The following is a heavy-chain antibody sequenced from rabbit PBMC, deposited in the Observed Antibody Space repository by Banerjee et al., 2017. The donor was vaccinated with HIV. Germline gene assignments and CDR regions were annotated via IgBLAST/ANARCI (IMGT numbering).Heavy chain of an antibody. Sequence: QEQLVESGGGLVQPGGSLKLSCKASGFDFSSYGVSWVRQAPGKGLEWIGYIDLLFGSTYYGSWVNGRFTISSHNAQNTLYLQLNSLTVADTATYFCAREDVGGSIILWGPGTLVTVS. V-gene: IGHV1S47*01. CDR1: GFDFSSYG. CDR2: IDLLFGST. J-gene: IGHJ4*01. D-gene: IGHD1-1*01. CDR3: AREDVGGSIIL.